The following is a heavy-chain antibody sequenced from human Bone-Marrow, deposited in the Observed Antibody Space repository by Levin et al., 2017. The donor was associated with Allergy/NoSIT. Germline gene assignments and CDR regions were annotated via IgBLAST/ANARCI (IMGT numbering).Heavy chain of an antibody. CDR1: GFTFSTYW. CDR3: ARNCGGDCWAY. J-gene: IGHJ4*02. Sequence: GGSLRLSCATSGFTFSTYWMSWVRQAPGKGLEWVANIKEDGSEKYYADSVKGRFTISRDNAKNSLYLQMNSLRAEDTAVYYCARNCGGDCWAYWGQGTLVTVSS. CDR2: IKEDGSEK. D-gene: IGHD2-21*02. V-gene: IGHV3-7*01.